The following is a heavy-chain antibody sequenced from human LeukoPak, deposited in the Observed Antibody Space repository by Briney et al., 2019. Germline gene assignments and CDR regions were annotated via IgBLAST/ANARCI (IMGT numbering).Heavy chain of an antibody. J-gene: IGHJ5*02. Sequence: ASVKVSCKASDYTFSNHGISWVRQAPGQGLEWMGWINSYNGNTRYAENLQGRVTMTTDTSTSTAYMELRSLRSDDTAIYYCARDFTPPHCTTPNCPRGGWFDPWGQGTLVTVSS. CDR2: INSYNGNT. CDR1: DYTFSNHG. V-gene: IGHV1-18*01. D-gene: IGHD2-8*01. CDR3: ARDFTPPHCTTPNCPRGGWFDP.